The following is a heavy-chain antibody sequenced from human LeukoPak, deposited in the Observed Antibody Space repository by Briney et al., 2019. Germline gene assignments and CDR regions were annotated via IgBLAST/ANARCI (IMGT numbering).Heavy chain of an antibody. V-gene: IGHV4-59*12. Sequence: PSETVSLTCTASGASISSYYWSWIRQPPGKGLEWIGYIYYSGSTNYNPSLKSRVTISVDTSKNQFSLRLSSVTAADTAVYYCARVGYAMDVWGQGTTVTVYS. CDR3: ARVGYAMDV. CDR1: GASISSYY. CDR2: IYYSGST. D-gene: IGHD3-16*01. J-gene: IGHJ6*02.